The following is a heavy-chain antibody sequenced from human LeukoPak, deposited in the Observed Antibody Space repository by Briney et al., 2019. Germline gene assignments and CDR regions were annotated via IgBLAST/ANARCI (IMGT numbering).Heavy chain of an antibody. V-gene: IGHV1-18*01. D-gene: IGHD2-21*02. J-gene: IGHJ4*02. CDR1: GYTFASYG. Sequence: ASVKVSCKASGYTFASYGISWVRQAPGQGLEWRGWISAYNGNTNYAQKLQGRVTVTTDTSTSTAYMELRSLRSDDTAVYYCARTAPYKNYYFDYWGQGTLVTVSS. CDR2: ISAYNGNT. CDR3: ARTAPYKNYYFDY.